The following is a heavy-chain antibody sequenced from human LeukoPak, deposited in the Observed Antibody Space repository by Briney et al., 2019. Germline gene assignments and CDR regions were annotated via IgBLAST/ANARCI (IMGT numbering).Heavy chain of an antibody. J-gene: IGHJ4*02. CDR3: ARDLTLVVVPAAIVFGT. V-gene: IGHV1-69*04. D-gene: IGHD2-2*02. CDR2: IIPILGIA. CDR1: GYTFTGYY. Sequence: GASVKVSCKASGYTFTGYYMHWVRQAPGQGLEWMGRIIPILGIANYAQKFQGRVTITADKSTSTAYMELSSLRSEDTAVYYCARDLTLVVVPAAIVFGTWGQGTLVTVSS.